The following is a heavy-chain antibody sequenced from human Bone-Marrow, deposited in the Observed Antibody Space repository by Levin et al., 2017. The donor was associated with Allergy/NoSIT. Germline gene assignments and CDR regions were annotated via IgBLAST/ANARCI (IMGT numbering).Heavy chain of an antibody. CDR2: MHPRGGST. Sequence: EASVKVSCKASGYPFTSYQIHWVRQAPGQGLEWMGMMHPRGGSTGYAQRFEGRITMTGDTSTTTANMELSSLRSDDTAVYYCARVFGSGTPLDHWGQGTLVTVSS. CDR1: GYPFTSYQ. J-gene: IGHJ4*02. V-gene: IGHV1-46*01. CDR3: ARVFGSGTPLDH. D-gene: IGHD3-10*01.